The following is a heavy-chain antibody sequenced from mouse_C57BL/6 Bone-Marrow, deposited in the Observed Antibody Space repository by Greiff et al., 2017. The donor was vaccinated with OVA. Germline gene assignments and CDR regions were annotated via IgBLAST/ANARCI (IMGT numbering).Heavy chain of an antibody. D-gene: IGHD1-1*01. CDR1: DSEVFPIAY. Sequence: QVQLQQSGSELRSPGSSVKLSCKDFDSEVFPIAYMSWVRQKPGHGFEWIGGILPSIGRTIYGEKFEDKATLDADTLSNTAYLELNSLTSEDSAIYYCARDLYYYGSSYVGYFDVWGTGTTVTVSS. J-gene: IGHJ1*03. CDR2: ILPSIGRT. CDR3: ARDLYYYGSSYVGYFDV. V-gene: IGHV15-2*01.